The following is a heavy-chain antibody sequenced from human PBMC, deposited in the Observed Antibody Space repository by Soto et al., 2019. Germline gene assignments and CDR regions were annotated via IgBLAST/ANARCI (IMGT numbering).Heavy chain of an antibody. J-gene: IGHJ4*02. V-gene: IGHV4-38-2*01. CDR2: IHHTVSP. CDR1: NFSLIKAYY. CDR3: ARGAPRGIIHHFDS. D-gene: IGHD3-16*02. Sequence: SETLSLTCAVTNFSLIKAYYWGWVRQPPGKGLHWIGSIHHTVSPYYNPSLKSRLTISIDLSNKQFSPRLSSVTAADKAVYCRARGAPRGIIHHFDSWGPGSLLTGSS.